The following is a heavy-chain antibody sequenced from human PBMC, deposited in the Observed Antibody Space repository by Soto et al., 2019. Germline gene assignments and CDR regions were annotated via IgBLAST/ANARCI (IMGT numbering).Heavy chain of an antibody. CDR1: GGTFSSYA. V-gene: IGHV1-2*02. J-gene: IGHJ4*02. D-gene: IGHD3-10*01. CDR2: INPNSGGT. CDR3: ARARVRGVTPSDY. Sequence: GASVKGSCKASGGTFSSYAISWVRQAPGQGLEWMGWINPNSGGTNYAQKFQGRVTMTRDTSISTAYMELSRLRSDDTAVYYCARARVRGVTPSDYWGQGTLVTVSS.